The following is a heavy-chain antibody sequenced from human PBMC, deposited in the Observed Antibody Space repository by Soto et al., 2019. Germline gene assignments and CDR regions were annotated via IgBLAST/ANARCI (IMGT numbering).Heavy chain of an antibody. CDR1: GGYISSSSSNW. J-gene: IGHJ4*02. CDR2: IYHSGTT. CDR3: AKFGGDWA. V-gene: IGHV4-4*02. D-gene: IGHD2-21*02. Sequence: PSETLSLTCAVSGGYISSSSSNWWSWVRQPPGKGLEWIGEIYHSGTTRYNPSLKSRVTILVDKAKSQFSLQLSSVSAADTAVYYCAKFGGDWAWGQGTLVTVSS.